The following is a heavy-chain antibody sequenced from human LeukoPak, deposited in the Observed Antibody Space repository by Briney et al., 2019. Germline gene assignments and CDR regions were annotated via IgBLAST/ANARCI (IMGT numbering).Heavy chain of an antibody. CDR1: GFAFGHYT. V-gene: IGHV3-43*01. CDR2: ISWDGGNT. Sequence: GGSLRLSCAASGFAFGHYTMHWVRQAPGKGLEWVSLISWDGGNTYYADSVKGRFTISRDNSKNTLYLQMNSLRAEDTAVYNCAVGGTGGPFDYWGQGTLVTVSS. D-gene: IGHD1-26*01. J-gene: IGHJ4*02. CDR3: AVGGTGGPFDY.